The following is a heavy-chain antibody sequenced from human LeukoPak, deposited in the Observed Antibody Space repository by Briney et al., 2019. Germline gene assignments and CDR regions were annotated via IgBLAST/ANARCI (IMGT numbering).Heavy chain of an antibody. CDR1: GGSISSGRYY. CDR3: ARASGWYSDFDY. CDR2: IYTSGTT. V-gene: IGHV4-61*02. J-gene: IGHJ4*02. D-gene: IGHD6-19*01. Sequence: SQTLSLTCTVSGGSISSGRYYWTWIRQPAGKGLEWLGRIYTSGTTNYNPSLKSRVNISIDTSKNQFSLKLTSVTAADTAVYYCARASGWYSDFDYWGQGTLVTVSS.